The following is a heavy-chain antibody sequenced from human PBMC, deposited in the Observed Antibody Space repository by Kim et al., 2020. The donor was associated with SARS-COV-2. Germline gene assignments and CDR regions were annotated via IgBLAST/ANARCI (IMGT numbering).Heavy chain of an antibody. J-gene: IGHJ6*02. D-gene: IGHD3-22*01. CDR3: ARSSGYYYYYGMDV. V-gene: IGHV4-59*01. Sequence: TPSLKSRVTISVDTSKNQFSLKLSSVTAADTAVYYCARSSGYYYYYGMDVWGQGTTVTVSS.